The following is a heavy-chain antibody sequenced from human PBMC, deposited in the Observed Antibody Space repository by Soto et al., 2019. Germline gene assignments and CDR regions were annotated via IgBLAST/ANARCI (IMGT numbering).Heavy chain of an antibody. CDR1: GGTFSSYT. J-gene: IGHJ6*03. CDR2: IIPILGIA. CDR3: ARDPRIAATKGGYCYYMDV. V-gene: IGHV1-69*08. Sequence: QVQLVQSGAEVKKPGSSVKVSCKASGGTFSSYTISWVRQAPGQGLEWMGRIIPILGIANYAQKFQGRVTITADKSTSTAYMELSSLRSEDTAVYYCARDPRIAATKGGYCYYMDVWGKGTTVTVS. D-gene: IGHD6-13*01.